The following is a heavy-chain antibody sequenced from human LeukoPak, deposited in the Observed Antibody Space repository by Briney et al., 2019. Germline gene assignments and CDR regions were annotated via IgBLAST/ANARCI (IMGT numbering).Heavy chain of an antibody. D-gene: IGHD3-16*02. CDR2: ISYDGSNK. V-gene: IGHV3-30*04. J-gene: IGHJ5*02. CDR3: ARDWGYDYVWGSYRYMSNWFDP. Sequence: PGGSLRLSCAASGFTFSSYAMHWVRQAPGKGLEWVAVISYDGSNKYYADSVKGRFTIPRDNSKNTLYLQMNSLRAEDTAVYYCARDWGYDYVWGSYRYMSNWFDPWGQGTLVTVSS. CDR1: GFTFSSYA.